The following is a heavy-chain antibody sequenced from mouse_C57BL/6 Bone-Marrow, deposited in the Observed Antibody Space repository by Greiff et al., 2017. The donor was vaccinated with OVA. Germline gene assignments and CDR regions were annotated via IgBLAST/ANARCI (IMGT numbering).Heavy chain of an antibody. CDR2: IYPRSGNT. D-gene: IGHD2-3*01. V-gene: IGHV1-81*01. J-gene: IGHJ1*03. Sequence: VQLQQSGAELARPGASVKLSCKASGYTFTSYGISWVKQRTGQGLEWIGEIYPRSGNTYYNEKFKGKATLTADKSSSTAYMELRSLTSEDSAVYFCARWLLLGGYFDVWGTGTTVTVSS. CDR3: ARWLLLGGYFDV. CDR1: GYTFTSYG.